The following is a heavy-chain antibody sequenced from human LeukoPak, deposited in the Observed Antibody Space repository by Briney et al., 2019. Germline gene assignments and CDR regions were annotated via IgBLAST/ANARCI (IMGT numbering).Heavy chain of an antibody. CDR2: INPSGGST. J-gene: IGHJ4*02. CDR1: GCTFTSYY. CDR3: ARDPTAMVFDY. D-gene: IGHD5-18*01. V-gene: IGHV1-46*01. Sequence: ASVKVSCKASGCTFTSYYMHWVRQAPGQGLEWMGIINPSGGSTSYAQKFQGRVTMTRDTSTSTVYMELSSLRSEDTAVYYCARDPTAMVFDYWGQGTLVTVSS.